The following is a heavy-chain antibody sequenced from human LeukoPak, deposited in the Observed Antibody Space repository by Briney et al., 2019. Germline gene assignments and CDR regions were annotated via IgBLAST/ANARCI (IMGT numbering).Heavy chain of an antibody. CDR2: IYYSGST. D-gene: IGHD5-18*01. V-gene: IGHV4-59*01. J-gene: IGHJ5*02. CDR1: GGSISSYY. CDR3: ARSRIQLWSNNWFDP. Sequence: SETLSPTCTVSGGSISSYYWSWIRQPPGKGLEWVGYIYYSGSTNYNPSLKSRVTISVDTSKNQFSLKLSSVTAADTAVYYCARSRIQLWSNNWFDPWGQGALVTVSS.